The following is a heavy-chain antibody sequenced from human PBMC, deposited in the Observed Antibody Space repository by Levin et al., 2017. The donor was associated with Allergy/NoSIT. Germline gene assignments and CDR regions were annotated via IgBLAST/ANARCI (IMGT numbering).Heavy chain of an antibody. CDR1: GGSFSGYY. D-gene: IGHD6-13*01. J-gene: IGHJ1*01. Sequence: SETLSLTCAVYGGSFSGYYWSWIRQPPGKGLEWIGEINHSGSTNYNPSLKSRVTISVDTSKNQFSLKLSSVTAADTAVYYCARGPRYSSSWYGRYFQHWGQGTLVTVSS. CDR2: INHSGST. V-gene: IGHV4-34*01. CDR3: ARGPRYSSSWYGRYFQH.